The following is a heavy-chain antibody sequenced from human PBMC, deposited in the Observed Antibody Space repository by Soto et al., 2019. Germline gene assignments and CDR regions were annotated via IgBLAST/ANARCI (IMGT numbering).Heavy chain of an antibody. V-gene: IGHV1-69*13. J-gene: IGHJ6*02. D-gene: IGHD4-17*01. CDR2: IIPIFGTA. CDR1: GGTFSSYA. Sequence: SVKVSCKASGGTFSSYAISWVRQAPGQGLEWMGGIIPIFGTANYAQKFQGRVTITADESTSTAYMELSSLRSEDTAVYYCARSGLPHRYYYYGMDVWGQGTTVTVSS. CDR3: ARSGLPHRYYYYGMDV.